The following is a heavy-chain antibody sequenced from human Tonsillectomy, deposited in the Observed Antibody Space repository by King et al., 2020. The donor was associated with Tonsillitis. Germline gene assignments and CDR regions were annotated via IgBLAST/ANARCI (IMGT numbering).Heavy chain of an antibody. D-gene: IGHD2-15*01. V-gene: IGHV3-23*04. J-gene: IGHJ4*02. CDR2: ISGSGGST. Sequence: VQLVESGGGLVQPGGSLRLSCAASGFTFSRHAMSWVRQAPGKGLEWVSAISGSGGSTYYVDSVKGRFTISRENSKNTLYLQMNSLRAEDTAVYYCAKDLDIVVAPLLDYWGQGTQVTVSS. CDR1: GFTFSRHA. CDR3: AKDLDIVVAPLLDY.